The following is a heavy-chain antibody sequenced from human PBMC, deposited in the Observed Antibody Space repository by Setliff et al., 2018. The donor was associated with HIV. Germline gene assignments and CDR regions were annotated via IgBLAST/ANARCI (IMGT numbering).Heavy chain of an antibody. V-gene: IGHV1-46*01. CDR3: ASAGAWQRNALDI. CDR1: GYTFTSYY. D-gene: IGHD5-12*01. CDR2: IHPSGGST. Sequence: ASVKVSCKASGYTFTSYYIHWVRQAPGQGLEWMGVIHPSGGSTSYAQKFQGRVAMTRDTSTSTVYMELSSLRSEDTAVYYCASAGAWQRNALDIWGQGTMVTVSS. J-gene: IGHJ3*02.